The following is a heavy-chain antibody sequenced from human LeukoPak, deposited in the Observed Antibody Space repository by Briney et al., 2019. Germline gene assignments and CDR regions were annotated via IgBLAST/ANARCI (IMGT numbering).Heavy chain of an antibody. CDR3: AISSSWYYYYMDV. D-gene: IGHD6-13*01. CDR1: GYTFTGYY. V-gene: IGHV1-2*02. CDR2: INPNSGGT. Sequence: ASVKVSCKASGYTFTGYYTHWVRQAPGQGLEWMGWINPNSGGTNYAQKFQGRVTMTRDTSISTAYMELSRLRSDDAAVYYCAISSSWYYYYMDVWGKGTTVTVSS. J-gene: IGHJ6*03.